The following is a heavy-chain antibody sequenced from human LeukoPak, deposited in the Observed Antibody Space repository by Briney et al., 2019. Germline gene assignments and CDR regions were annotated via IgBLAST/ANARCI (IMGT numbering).Heavy chain of an antibody. D-gene: IGHD1-26*01. Sequence: EASVKLSCAASGYAFTVYYMHWVRQAPGQGLEWMGWINPNSGATNYAQKFRGRVTMTRDTYISTAYMELSRLTSDDAAVFYCAREDDVSMGVDYWGQGTLVTVSS. V-gene: IGHV1-2*02. J-gene: IGHJ4*02. CDR1: GYAFTVYY. CDR2: INPNSGAT. CDR3: AREDDVSMGVDY.